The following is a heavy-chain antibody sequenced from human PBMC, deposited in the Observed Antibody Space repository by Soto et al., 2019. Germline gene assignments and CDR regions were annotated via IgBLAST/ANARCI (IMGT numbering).Heavy chain of an antibody. CDR3: ARDMGGPLVVANDAFDI. D-gene: IGHD2-15*01. J-gene: IGHJ3*02. CDR2: ISSSGSTI. Sequence: QVQLVESGGGLVKPGGSLRLSSASSGFTFSEYYMSWIRQAPGKGLEWVSYISSSGSTIYYADSVKGRFTISRDNAKNSLYLQMNSLRAEDTAVYYCARDMGGPLVVANDAFDIWGQGTMVTVSS. V-gene: IGHV3-11*01. CDR1: GFTFSEYY.